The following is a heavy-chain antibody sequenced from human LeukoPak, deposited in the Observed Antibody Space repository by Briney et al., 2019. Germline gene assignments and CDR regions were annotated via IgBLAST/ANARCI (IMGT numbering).Heavy chain of an antibody. V-gene: IGHV3-23*01. CDR3: TKNQILDDTGSWYAY. CDR2: ISDGGGRT. Sequence: GGSLRISCGASGFTFRTYAMSWVRQAPGKGLEWVSGISDGGGRTFYAESVKGRFTVSRDNSKNTLYLRMNSLRAEDTAIYYCTKNQILDDTGSWYAYWGQGTLVTVSS. D-gene: IGHD6-13*01. CDR1: GFTFRTYA. J-gene: IGHJ4*02.